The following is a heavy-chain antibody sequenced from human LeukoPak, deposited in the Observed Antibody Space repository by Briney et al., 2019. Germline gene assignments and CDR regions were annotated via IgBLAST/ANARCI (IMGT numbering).Heavy chain of an antibody. CDR2: IYYSGST. J-gene: IGHJ3*02. D-gene: IGHD4-23*01. CDR1: GGSISSSSYY. V-gene: IGHV4-39*01. Sequence: SQTLSLTCTVSGGSISSSSYYWGWIRQPPGKGLEWIGSIYYSGSTYYNPSLKSRVTISVDTSKNQFSLKLSSVTAADTAVYYCARLPLLGYGGRGAFDIWGQGTMVTVSS. CDR3: ARLPLLGYGGRGAFDI.